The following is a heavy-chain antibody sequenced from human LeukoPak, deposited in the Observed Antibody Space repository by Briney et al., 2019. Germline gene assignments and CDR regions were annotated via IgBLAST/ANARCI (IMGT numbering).Heavy chain of an antibody. J-gene: IGHJ3*02. CDR2: IYYSGST. CDR1: GGSISSSSYY. CDR3: ARDLSRYSYGYFDAFDI. Sequence: SETLSLTCTVSGGSISSSSYYWGWIRQPPGKGLEWIGSIYYSGSTYYNPSLKSRVTISVDTSKNQFSLKLSSVTAADTAVYYCARDLSRYSYGYFDAFDIWGQGTMVTVSS. V-gene: IGHV4-39*07. D-gene: IGHD5-18*01.